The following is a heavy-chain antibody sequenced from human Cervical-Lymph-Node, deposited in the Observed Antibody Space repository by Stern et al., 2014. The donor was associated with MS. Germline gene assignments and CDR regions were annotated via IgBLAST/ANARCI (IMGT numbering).Heavy chain of an antibody. J-gene: IGHJ4*02. Sequence: EVQLVESGGGLVPRGGSLRLSCAASGFTFSTYWMPWVRQVPGKGLEWVARINTDATRTSYADSVKGRFTISRDNAKNTLYLQIDNLRADDTAVYYCARDRQWEISGPSDCWGPGTLVTVSS. CDR2: INTDATRT. CDR3: ARDRQWEISGPSDC. V-gene: IGHV3-74*01. D-gene: IGHD1-26*01. CDR1: GFTFSTYW.